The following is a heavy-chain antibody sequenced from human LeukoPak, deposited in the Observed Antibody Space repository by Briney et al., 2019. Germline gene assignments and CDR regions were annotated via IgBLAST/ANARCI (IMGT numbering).Heavy chain of an antibody. CDR2: IRSKAHGGTT. J-gene: IGHJ4*02. CDR3: TRHIVGPRTFFDY. V-gene: IGHV3-49*04. D-gene: IGHD2-21*01. CDR1: GFSFGEYA. Sequence: GGSLRLSCTASGFSFGEYAMSWVRQAPGKGLEWVGFIRSKAHGGTTEYAASVKGRFTVSRDDSKGIFYLQMNSLKTEDTAVYYCTRHIVGPRTFFDYWGQGALVTVSS.